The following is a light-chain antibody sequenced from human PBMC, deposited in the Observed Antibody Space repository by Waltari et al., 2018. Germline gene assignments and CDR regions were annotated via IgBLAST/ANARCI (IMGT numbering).Light chain of an antibody. CDR2: GQN. V-gene: IGLV3-19*01. J-gene: IGLJ2*01. CDR1: SLRRYH. Sequence: SSELTQDPVVSVALGQTVRITCQGDSLRRYHASWYQQKPGQAPVLVIYGQNNRPSGIADRCSCSTSGNTASLTITGAQAEDEADYYCDSRDSSGNHEVFGGGTKLTVL. CDR3: DSRDSSGNHEV.